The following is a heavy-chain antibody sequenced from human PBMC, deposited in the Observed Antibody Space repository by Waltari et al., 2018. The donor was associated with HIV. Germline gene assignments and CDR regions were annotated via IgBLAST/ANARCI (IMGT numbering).Heavy chain of an antibody. CDR1: GFTFSSYG. CDR3: AIDTPRMITFGGVIVSGWFDP. CDR2: IWYDGSNK. Sequence: QVQLVESGGGVVQPGRSLRLSCAASGFTFSSYGMHWVRQAPGKGLEWVAVIWYDGSNKYYADSVKGRFTISRDKSKNTLYLQMNSLRAEDTAVYYCAIDTPRMITFGGVIVSGWFDPWGQGTLVTVSS. J-gene: IGHJ5*02. V-gene: IGHV3-33*01. D-gene: IGHD3-16*02.